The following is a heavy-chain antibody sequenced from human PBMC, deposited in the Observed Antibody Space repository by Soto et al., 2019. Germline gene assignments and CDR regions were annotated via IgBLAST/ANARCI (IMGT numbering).Heavy chain of an antibody. Sequence: PGGSLRLSCAASGFTFSSYSMNWVRQAPGKELEWVSYISSGSSTTYYADSVKGRFTISRDNAKNSLYLQMNSLRDEDTAVYYFARGEYSSGWDVRKILETYYFDYWGQRLLVTVSS. D-gene: IGHD6-19*01. J-gene: IGHJ4*02. CDR1: GFTFSSYS. CDR2: ISSGSSTT. V-gene: IGHV3-48*02. CDR3: ARGEYSSGWDVRKILETYYFDY.